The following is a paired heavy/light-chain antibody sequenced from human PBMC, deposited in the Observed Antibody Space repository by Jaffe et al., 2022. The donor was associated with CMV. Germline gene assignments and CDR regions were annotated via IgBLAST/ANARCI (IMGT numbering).Light chain of an antibody. CDR2: GAS. J-gene: IGKJ3*01. V-gene: IGKV3-20*01. CDR1: QSVNSNY. Sequence: EIVLTQSPGTLSLSPGERATLSCRASQSVNSNYVAWYQQKPGQAPRLLVHGASSRATGISDRFSGGGSGTDFTLTINTLEPEDFAVYYCQQYGDSLITFGPGSKVEIK. CDR3: QQYGDSLIT.
Heavy chain of an antibody. D-gene: IGHD1-26*01. CDR1: GYSFDRND. Sequence: QVQLVQSGAEVKKPGASVKVSCKASGYSFDRNDMQWVRQAPGQRLEWMGWIHGGYGYTRYSQKFQGRVSITSDTSASTGYMELSSLRSEDTAVYYCVRGERVGWDWGQGTLVTVSS. J-gene: IGHJ4*02. CDR3: VRGERVGWD. V-gene: IGHV1-3*01. CDR2: IHGGYGYT.